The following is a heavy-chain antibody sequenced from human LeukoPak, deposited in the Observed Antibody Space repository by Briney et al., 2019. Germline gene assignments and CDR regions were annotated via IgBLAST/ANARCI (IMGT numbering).Heavy chain of an antibody. Sequence: SQTLSLTCAISGDSVSSNSVTSNWIRQSPSRGLEWLGRTYYRSTWYNDYAVSVRGRITVNPDTSKNQFSLHLNSVTPEDTAVYYCARRLTQYDCFDPWGQGILVTVSP. CDR3: ARRLTQYDCFDP. CDR2: TYYRSTWYN. V-gene: IGHV6-1*01. J-gene: IGHJ5*02. D-gene: IGHD2-2*01. CDR1: GDSVSSNSVT.